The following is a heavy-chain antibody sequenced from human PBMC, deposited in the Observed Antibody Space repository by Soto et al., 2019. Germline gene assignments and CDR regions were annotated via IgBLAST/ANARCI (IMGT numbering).Heavy chain of an antibody. CDR2: INHSGST. J-gene: IGHJ6*02. CDR1: GGSFSGYY. V-gene: IGHV4-34*01. D-gene: IGHD2-21*01. CDR3: ARFMFYGGENGMDV. Sequence: SETLSLTCAVYGGSFSGYYWSWIRQPPGKGLEWIGEINHSGSTNYNPSLKSLGNISVDTSKNQFSLRLSSVTAADTAVYYCARFMFYGGENGMDVWGQGTTVTVSS.